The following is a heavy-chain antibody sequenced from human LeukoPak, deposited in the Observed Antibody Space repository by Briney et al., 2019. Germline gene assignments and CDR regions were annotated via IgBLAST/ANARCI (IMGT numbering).Heavy chain of an antibody. CDR3: SKWKEAMAGFVGGRPLDY. D-gene: IGHD6-19*01. CDR1: GFTFNNYA. V-gene: IGHV3-23*01. CDR2: ISGSGGST. Sequence: PGGSLRLSCAASGFTFNNYAMSWVRQAPGKGLEWVSAISGSGGSTYYADSVKGWFTISRDNSKNTLYLRMNSLRAEYTAVFYCSKWKEAMAGFVGGRPLDYWGQGTLVTVSS. J-gene: IGHJ4*02.